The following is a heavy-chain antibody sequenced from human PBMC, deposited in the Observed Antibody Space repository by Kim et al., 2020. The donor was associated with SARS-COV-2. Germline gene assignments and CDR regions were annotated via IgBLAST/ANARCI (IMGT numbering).Heavy chain of an antibody. Sequence: GGSLRLSCAASGFTFSSYWMHWVRQAPGKGLVWVSRINSGGSSTSYADSVKGRFTISRDNAKNTLFLQMNSLRAEDTAVYYCARLPWFGESYFDYWGQGTLVTVSS. CDR3: ARLPWFGESYFDY. CDR1: GFTFSSYW. V-gene: IGHV3-74*01. CDR2: INSGGSST. D-gene: IGHD3-10*01. J-gene: IGHJ4*02.